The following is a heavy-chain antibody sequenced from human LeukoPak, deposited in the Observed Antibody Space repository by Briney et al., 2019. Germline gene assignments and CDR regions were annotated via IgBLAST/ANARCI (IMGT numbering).Heavy chain of an antibody. V-gene: IGHV3-21*01. CDR3: ARDHLPAYYDILTGTSNWFDP. CDR1: GFTFSSYS. Sequence: PGGSLRLSCAASGFTFSSYSMNWVRQAPGKGLEWVSSISSSSSYIYYADSVKGRFTIPRDNAKNSLYLQMNSLRAEDTAVYYCARDHLPAYYDILTGTSNWFDPWGQGTLVTVSS. D-gene: IGHD3-9*01. J-gene: IGHJ5*02. CDR2: ISSSSSYI.